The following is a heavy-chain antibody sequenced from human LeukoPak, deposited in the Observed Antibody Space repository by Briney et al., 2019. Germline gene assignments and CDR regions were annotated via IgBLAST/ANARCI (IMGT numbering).Heavy chain of an antibody. D-gene: IGHD5-24*01. CDR1: GFTFNNYA. V-gene: IGHV3-23*01. J-gene: IGHJ5*02. CDR2: IIDSGGGT. Sequence: PGGSLRVSCAASGFTFNNYALSWVRQAPGKGLEGGSAIIDSGGGTYYADSVKGRFPISRDNSQHPLHLQMTSVRAEDTALYYCAQGDGYNYATWSDPWGQGTLVTVSS. CDR3: AQGDGYNYATWSDP.